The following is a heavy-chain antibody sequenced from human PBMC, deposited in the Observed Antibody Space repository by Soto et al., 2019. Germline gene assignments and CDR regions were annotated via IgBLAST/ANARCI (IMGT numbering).Heavy chain of an antibody. CDR2: IKSKTDGGTT. CDR3: TTALVEWELLGSYYFDY. Sequence: GGSLRLSCAASGFTFSNAWMSWVRQAPGKGLEWVGRIKSKTDGGTTDYAAPVKGRFTISRDDSKNTLYLQMNSLKTEDTAVYCCTTALVEWELLGSYYFDYWGQGTLVTISS. CDR1: GFTFSNAW. D-gene: IGHD1-26*01. V-gene: IGHV3-15*01. J-gene: IGHJ4*02.